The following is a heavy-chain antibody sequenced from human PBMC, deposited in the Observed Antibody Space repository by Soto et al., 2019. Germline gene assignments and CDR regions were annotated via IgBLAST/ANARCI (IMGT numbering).Heavy chain of an antibody. Sequence: ASVKVSCKASGYTFTSYYMHWVRQAPGQGLEWMGIINPSGGSTSYAQKFQGRVTMTRDTSTSTVYMELSSLRSEDTAVYYCANVDTAMGWFDPWGQGTLVTVSS. J-gene: IGHJ5*02. CDR1: GYTFTSYY. CDR2: INPSGGST. D-gene: IGHD5-18*01. V-gene: IGHV1-46*03. CDR3: ANVDTAMGWFDP.